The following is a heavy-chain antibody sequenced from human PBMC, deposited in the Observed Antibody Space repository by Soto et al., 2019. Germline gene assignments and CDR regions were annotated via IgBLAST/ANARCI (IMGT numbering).Heavy chain of an antibody. J-gene: IGHJ6*02. CDR2: IYYSGST. D-gene: IGHD2-21*02. CDR1: GGSVSSGSYY. V-gene: IGHV4-61*01. CDR3: ARDLCGGDRSDDYYYYALDV. Sequence: LSLTCSVSGGSVSSGSYYWSWIRQPPGKGLEWIGYIYYSGSTSYNPSLKSRVTISVDTSKNQFYLNLSSVTAADTAVYYCARDLCGGDRSDDYYYYALDVWGQGTTVTVSS.